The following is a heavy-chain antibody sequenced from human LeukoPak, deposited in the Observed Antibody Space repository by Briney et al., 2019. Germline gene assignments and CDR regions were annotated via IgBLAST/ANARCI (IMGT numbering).Heavy chain of an antibody. D-gene: IGHD2-8*02. V-gene: IGHV3-7*03. Sequence: PGGSLRLSRAASGFMFSSNWMDWVRQAPGKGLEWLTNIKYDGSEQYYVDSVKGRFTVSRDNARNLMFLQMNSLRDEDTALYYCVRDVTTGVAFWGQGVQVTVSS. J-gene: IGHJ4*02. CDR2: IKYDGSEQ. CDR1: GFMFSSNW. CDR3: VRDVTTGVAF.